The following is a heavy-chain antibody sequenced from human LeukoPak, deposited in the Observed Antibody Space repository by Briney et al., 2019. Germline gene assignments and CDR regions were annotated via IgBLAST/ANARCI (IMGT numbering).Heavy chain of an antibody. V-gene: IGHV3-74*01. D-gene: IGHD1-14*01. Sequence: GGSLILSCAASVFDFSTYWMHWVRQAPWKGLVWVSRINSDGSSTNYADSVKGRFTISRDNAKNTLYLQMNSLRAEDTAVYYCARVPSTTLFDYWGQGTLVTVSS. CDR1: VFDFSTYW. J-gene: IGHJ4*02. CDR2: INSDGSST. CDR3: ARVPSTTLFDY.